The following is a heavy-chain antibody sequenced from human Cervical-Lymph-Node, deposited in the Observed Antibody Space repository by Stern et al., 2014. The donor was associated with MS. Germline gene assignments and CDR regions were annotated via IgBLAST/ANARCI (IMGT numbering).Heavy chain of an antibody. CDR2: ISADNGDT. D-gene: IGHD3-3*01. V-gene: IGHV1-18*01. CDR1: GYIFTSYG. J-gene: IGHJ6*02. CDR3: ARDSLIRTFGVEEGMDV. Sequence: QVQLVESGAEVKKPGASVKVSCKASGYIFTSYGISWVRQAPGQGLEWMGWISADNGDTNHAQNVQGRVTMTTDTSTNTAYMELSSLRSDDTALYYCARDSLIRTFGVEEGMDVWGQGTTVTVSS.